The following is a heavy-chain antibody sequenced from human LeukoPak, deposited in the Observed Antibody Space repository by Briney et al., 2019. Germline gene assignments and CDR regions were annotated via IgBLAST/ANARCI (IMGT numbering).Heavy chain of an antibody. CDR2: TRNKANSYTT. Sequence: PGGSLRLSCAASGFTFSDHYMDWVRQAPGKGLEWVGRTRNKANSYTTEYAASVKGRFTISRDDSKNSLYLQMNSLKTGDTAVYYCARESGIAAALDLWGQGTLVTVSS. D-gene: IGHD6-13*01. CDR3: ARESGIAAALDL. V-gene: IGHV3-72*01. CDR1: GFTFSDHY. J-gene: IGHJ5*02.